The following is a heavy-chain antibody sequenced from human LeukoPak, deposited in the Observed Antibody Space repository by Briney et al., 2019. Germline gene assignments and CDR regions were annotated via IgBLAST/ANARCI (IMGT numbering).Heavy chain of an antibody. CDR1: GFTFKSYS. CDR2: INCSSGAI. J-gene: IGHJ4*02. V-gene: IGHV3-48*02. Sequence: GGSLRLSCAASGFTFKSYSMNWVRHAPEKGLVGLSYINCSSGAIYYAVSVKGGFTFSRDNAKNSLYLQMNSLRDEDTDVYYCARAPYYGSGSVGYFDYWGQGTLVTVSS. CDR3: ARAPYYGSGSVGYFDY. D-gene: IGHD3-10*01.